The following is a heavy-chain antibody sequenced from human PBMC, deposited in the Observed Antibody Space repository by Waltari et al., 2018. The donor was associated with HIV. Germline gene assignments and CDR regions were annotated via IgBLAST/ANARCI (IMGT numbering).Heavy chain of an antibody. V-gene: IGHV4-59*01. CDR3: AREKTYDNRWFDP. Sequence: QVQLQESGPGLVKPSETLSLTCTVSGGSISSYYWSWIRQPPGKGLEWIGYIYYSGSTNYNPSLKSRVTISVDTSKNQFSLKLSSVTAADTAVYYCAREKTYDNRWFDPWGQGTLVTVSS. J-gene: IGHJ5*02. D-gene: IGHD3-22*01. CDR1: GGSISSYY. CDR2: IYYSGST.